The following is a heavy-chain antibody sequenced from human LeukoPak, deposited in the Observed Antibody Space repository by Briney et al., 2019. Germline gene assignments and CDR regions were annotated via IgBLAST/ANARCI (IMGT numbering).Heavy chain of an antibody. CDR3: TTTPYYYDSSGYYYDY. Sequence: PGGCLRLSCAASDFTFSIAGMNWVRQAPGKGLEWVVRIKSKTDGGTTDYAAPVKGRFTISRDDSKNTLYLQMNSLKTEDTAVYYCTTTPYYYDSSGYYYDYWGQGTLVTVSS. D-gene: IGHD3-22*01. CDR1: DFTFSIAG. CDR2: IKSKTDGGTT. V-gene: IGHV3-15*07. J-gene: IGHJ4*02.